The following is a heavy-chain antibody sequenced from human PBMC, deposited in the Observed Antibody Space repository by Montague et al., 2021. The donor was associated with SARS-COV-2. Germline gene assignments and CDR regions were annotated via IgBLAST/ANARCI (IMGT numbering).Heavy chain of an antibody. D-gene: IGHD3-22*01. V-gene: IGHV4-39*07. Sequence: SETLSLTCTVSVGSISNNNCYWGWIRQPPGKALEWIGSIYYSGSTYYNPSLKSRVTMSVDTSENQFSLKLSSVTAADTAVYYCARDGFYYDRSGPSNFDYWGQGTLVTVSS. J-gene: IGHJ4*02. CDR1: VGSISNNNCY. CDR2: IYYSGST. CDR3: ARDGFYYDRSGPSNFDY.